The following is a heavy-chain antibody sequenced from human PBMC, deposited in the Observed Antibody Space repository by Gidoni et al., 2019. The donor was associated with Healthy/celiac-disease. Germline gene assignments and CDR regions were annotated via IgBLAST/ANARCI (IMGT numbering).Heavy chain of an antibody. D-gene: IGHD3-3*01. CDR1: GFTLSSYA. CDR2: ISSNGGST. Sequence: EVQLVESGGGLVQPGGSLRLSCSDSGFTLSSYAMHWVRQAPGKGLEYVSAISSNGGSTYYADSVKGRFTISRDNSKNTLYLQMSSLRAEDTAVYYCVNLYDFWSGAGVRWGQGTLVTVSS. J-gene: IGHJ4*02. V-gene: IGHV3-64D*06. CDR3: VNLYDFWSGAGVR.